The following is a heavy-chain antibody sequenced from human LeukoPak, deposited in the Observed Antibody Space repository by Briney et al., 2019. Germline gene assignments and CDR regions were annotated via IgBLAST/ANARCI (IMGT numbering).Heavy chain of an antibody. Sequence: SETLSLTCTVSGGTISSYYWNWIRQPPGKGLEWIGYIHYSGSTKYNPSLKSRVTISVDTTKNQFSLKLSSVTAADTAVYYCARWYSSGWAFDYWGQGTLVTVSS. CDR2: IHYSGST. V-gene: IGHV4-59*08. CDR3: ARWYSSGWAFDY. J-gene: IGHJ4*02. CDR1: GGTISSYY. D-gene: IGHD6-19*01.